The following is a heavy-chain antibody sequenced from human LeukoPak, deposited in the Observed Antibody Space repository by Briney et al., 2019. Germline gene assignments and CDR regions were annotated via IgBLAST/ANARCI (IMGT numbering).Heavy chain of an antibody. CDR1: GGSISSSSYY. J-gene: IGHJ5*02. CDR2: IYYSGST. D-gene: IGHD2-2*01. Sequence: PSETLSLTCTVSGGSISSSSYYWGWLRQPPGKGLEWVGSIYYSGSTYYNPSLKSRVTISVDTSKNQFSLKLSSVTAADTAVYYCARHELSCSSTSCFKALINWFDPWGQGTLVTVSS. V-gene: IGHV4-39*01. CDR3: ARHELSCSSTSCFKALINWFDP.